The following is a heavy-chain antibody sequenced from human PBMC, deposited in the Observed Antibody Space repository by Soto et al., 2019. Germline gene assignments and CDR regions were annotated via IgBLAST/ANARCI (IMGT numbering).Heavy chain of an antibody. CDR3: ARGGGNYYASDY. Sequence: NWVRQAPGEGLEWVSSITSSSTYVFYADSVKGRFTISRDNAKNSLYLQMNSLRAEDSAVYYCARGGGNYYASDYWGQGTLVTVSS. V-gene: IGHV3-21*01. CDR2: ITSSSTYV. D-gene: IGHD1-26*01. J-gene: IGHJ4*02.